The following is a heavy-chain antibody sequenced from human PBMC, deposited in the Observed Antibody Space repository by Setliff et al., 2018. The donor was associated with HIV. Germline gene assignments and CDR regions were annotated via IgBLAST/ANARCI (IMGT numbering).Heavy chain of an antibody. CDR3: ATSPPHGESGYIWGSDYFDF. D-gene: IGHD5-12*01. CDR2: MNQDGSEI. J-gene: IGHJ4*02. Sequence: GSLRLSCAASGFTLSSSWMNWVRQAPGKGLEWVANMNQDGSEINYVDSVRGRFTISRDNSENTVFLQMDSLTVDDTGVYYCATSPPHGESGYIWGSDYFDFWGQGALVTVSS. CDR1: GFTLSSSW. V-gene: IGHV3-7*01.